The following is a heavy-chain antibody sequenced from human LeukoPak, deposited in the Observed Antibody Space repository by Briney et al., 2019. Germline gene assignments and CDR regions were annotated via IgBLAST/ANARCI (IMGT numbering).Heavy chain of an antibody. J-gene: IGHJ4*02. CDR1: GFTFSSYS. V-gene: IGHV3-21*01. D-gene: IGHD6-6*01. CDR3: ARGGARAARTGFDY. CDR2: NSSSSSYI. Sequence: AGGSLRLSCAASGFTFSSYSMNWVRQAPGKGLEWVSSNSSSSSYIYYADSVKGRFTISRDNAKNSLYLQMNSLRAEDTAVYYCARGGARAARTGFDYWGQGTLVTVSS.